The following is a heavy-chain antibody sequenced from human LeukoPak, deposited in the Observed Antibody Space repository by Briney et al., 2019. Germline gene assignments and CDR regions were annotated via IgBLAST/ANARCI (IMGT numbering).Heavy chain of an antibody. CDR1: GYTFTSYD. D-gene: IGHD2-15*01. CDR2: MNPNSGNT. Sequence: ASVKVSCKASGYTFTSYDINWMRQATGQGLEWMGWMNPNSGNTGYAQKFQGRVTMTRNTSISTAYMELSSLRSEDTAVYYCARGHIVVVVAATQGFDYWGQGTLVTVSS. J-gene: IGHJ4*02. V-gene: IGHV1-8*01. CDR3: ARGHIVVVVAATQGFDY.